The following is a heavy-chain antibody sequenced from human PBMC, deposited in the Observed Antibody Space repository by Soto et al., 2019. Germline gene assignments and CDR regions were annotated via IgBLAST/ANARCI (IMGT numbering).Heavy chain of an antibody. Sequence: SETLSLTCTVSGGSISSGGYYWSWIRQHPGKGLEWIGYIYYSGSTYYNPSLKSRVTISVDTSKNQFFLKLSSVTAADTAVYYCARKVRCSSTSCYGYYYYGMDVWGQGTSVTVSS. CDR1: GGSISSGGYY. J-gene: IGHJ6*02. CDR2: IYYSGST. V-gene: IGHV4-31*03. D-gene: IGHD2-2*01. CDR3: ARKVRCSSTSCYGYYYYGMDV.